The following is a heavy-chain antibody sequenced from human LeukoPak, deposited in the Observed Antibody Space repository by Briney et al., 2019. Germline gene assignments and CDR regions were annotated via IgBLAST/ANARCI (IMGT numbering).Heavy chain of an antibody. CDR3: AKDQVGAAAGTLLHY. Sequence: GASLRLSCAASGFTFSSYAMSWVRQTPGKGLEWVSTISIGDGRTYYADSVKGRFTIFRDNSKNTLYLQMNSLRAEDTAVYYCAKDQVGAAAGTLLHYWGQGTLVTVSS. V-gene: IGHV3-23*01. J-gene: IGHJ4*02. CDR2: ISIGDGRT. D-gene: IGHD6-13*01. CDR1: GFTFSSYA.